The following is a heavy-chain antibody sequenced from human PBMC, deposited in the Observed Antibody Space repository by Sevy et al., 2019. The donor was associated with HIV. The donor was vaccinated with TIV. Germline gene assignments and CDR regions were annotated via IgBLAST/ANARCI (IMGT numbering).Heavy chain of an antibody. J-gene: IGHJ3*02. Sequence: GGSLRLSCAASGFSFSIYSVNWVRQAPGKGLEWVSYISGSSSTIYYEDSVQGRFTISSDNAKNSLYLQLNSLRDEDTAGYYCARRATVTPSYILEAFEIWGQGTMVTVSS. D-gene: IGHD4-17*01. CDR1: GFSFSIYS. V-gene: IGHV3-48*02. CDR3: ARRATVTPSYILEAFEI. CDR2: ISGSSSTI.